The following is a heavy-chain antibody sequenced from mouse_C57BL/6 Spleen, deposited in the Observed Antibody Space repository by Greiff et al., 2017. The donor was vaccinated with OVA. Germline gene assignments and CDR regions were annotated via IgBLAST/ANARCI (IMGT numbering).Heavy chain of an antibody. V-gene: IGHV1-53*01. CDR2: INPRNGGT. CDR1: GYTFTSYW. CDR3: AVYYGNSHWYFDV. D-gene: IGHD2-1*01. J-gene: IGHJ1*03. Sequence: QVQLQQPGTELVKPGASVKLSCKASGYTFTSYWMHWVKQRPGQGLEWMGNINPRNGGTNYNEKFKSKATLTVDKSSSTAYMQLSSLTSEDSAVYYCAVYYGNSHWYFDVWGTGTTVTVSS.